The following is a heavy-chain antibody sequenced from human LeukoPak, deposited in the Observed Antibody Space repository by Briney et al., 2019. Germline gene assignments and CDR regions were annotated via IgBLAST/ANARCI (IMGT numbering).Heavy chain of an antibody. CDR3: TTDRDAAIFGM. J-gene: IGHJ3*02. Sequence: GRSLRLSCAASGFSFSDAWMSWVRQAPGKGLEWVGRIKSKTDGGTTDYAAPVKGRFTISRDDSKNTLYLQMNSLETEDTAVYYCTTDRDAAIFGMWGQRTLVTVSS. D-gene: IGHD5-18*01. V-gene: IGHV3-15*01. CDR2: IKSKTDGGTT. CDR1: GFSFSDAW.